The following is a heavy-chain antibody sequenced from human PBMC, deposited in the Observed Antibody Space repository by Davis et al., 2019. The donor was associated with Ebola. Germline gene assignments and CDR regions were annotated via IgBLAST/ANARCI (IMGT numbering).Heavy chain of an antibody. J-gene: IGHJ4*02. CDR3: ARVGGSCYGY. V-gene: IGHV3-7*01. Sequence: PGGSLRLSCATSGFTFSEYSMSWVRQAPGKGLEWVANIKQDGSEKYYVDSVKGRFTISRDNAKNSLSLEMNSLRAEDTAVYYCARVGGSCYGYWGQGALVSVSS. CDR2: IKQDGSEK. D-gene: IGHD2-15*01. CDR1: GFTFSEYS.